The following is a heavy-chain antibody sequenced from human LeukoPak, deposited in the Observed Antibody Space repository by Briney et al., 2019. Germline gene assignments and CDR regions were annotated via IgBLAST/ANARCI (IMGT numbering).Heavy chain of an antibody. V-gene: IGHV4-34*01. Sequence: SETLSLTCAVYGGSFSGYYWSWIRQPPGKGLEWIGENNHSGSTNYNPSLKSRVTISVDTSKNQFSLKLSSVTAADTAVYYCARVGRWERQRDYWGQGTLVTVSS. CDR3: ARVGRWERQRDY. CDR1: GGSFSGYY. CDR2: NNHSGST. D-gene: IGHD1-26*01. J-gene: IGHJ4*02.